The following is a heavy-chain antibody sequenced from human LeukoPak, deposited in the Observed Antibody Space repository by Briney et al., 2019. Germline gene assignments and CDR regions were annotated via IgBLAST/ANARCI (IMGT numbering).Heavy chain of an antibody. CDR3: ARDPSTGGYYFDY. CDR1: GFTFSSYG. Sequence: GGSLRLSCAASGFTFSSYGMTWVRQAPGKGLEWVSAISGSGGSTYYADSVKGRSTISRDNSKNTLYLQMNSLRAEDTAVYYCARDPSTGGYYFDYWGQGTLVTVSS. J-gene: IGHJ4*02. CDR2: ISGSGGST. V-gene: IGHV3-23*01. D-gene: IGHD7-27*01.